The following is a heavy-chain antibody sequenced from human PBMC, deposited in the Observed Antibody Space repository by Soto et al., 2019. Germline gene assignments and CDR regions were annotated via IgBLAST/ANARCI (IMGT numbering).Heavy chain of an antibody. Sequence: VGSLSLSCAASGFTFSAYDMHWVRQTTGNGLAWVSAIGAADDPYYLGSVKGRFTISRENAKNSLYLQMTSLRSEDTAVYYCARAYSGRLPRRADYYFAMDVWGQGTTVTVS. CDR2: IGAADDP. V-gene: IGHV3-13*05. CDR3: ARAYSGRLPRRADYYFAMDV. J-gene: IGHJ6*02. D-gene: IGHD2-15*01. CDR1: GFTFSAYD.